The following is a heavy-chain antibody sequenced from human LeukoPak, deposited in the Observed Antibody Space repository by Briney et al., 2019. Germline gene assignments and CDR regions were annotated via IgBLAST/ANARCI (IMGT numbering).Heavy chain of an antibody. CDR1: GYTFTGYY. V-gene: IGHV1-2*02. D-gene: IGHD3-3*01. CDR2: INPNSGGT. J-gene: IGHJ4*02. CDR3: ARGGRAGITIFGVVTKYYFDY. Sequence: ASVKVSCKASGYTFTGYYMHWVRQAPGQGLEWMGWINPNSGGTNYAQKFQGRVTMTRDTSISTAYMEMSRLRSDDTAVYYCARGGRAGITIFGVVTKYYFDYWGQGTLVTVSS.